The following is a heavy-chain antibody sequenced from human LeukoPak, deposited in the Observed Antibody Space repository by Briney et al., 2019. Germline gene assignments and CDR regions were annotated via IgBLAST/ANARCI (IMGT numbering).Heavy chain of an antibody. CDR2: ISGSGGST. V-gene: IGHV3-23*01. Sequence: SGGSLRLSCAASGFTFSDYAMSWVRQAPGKGLEWASAISGSGGSTYYADSVKGRFTISRDNSKNTLYLQMNSLRAEDTAVYYCAKATAYYYDSSGYYSDYWGQGTLVTVS. J-gene: IGHJ4*02. CDR1: GFTFSDYA. D-gene: IGHD3-22*01. CDR3: AKATAYYYDSSGYYSDY.